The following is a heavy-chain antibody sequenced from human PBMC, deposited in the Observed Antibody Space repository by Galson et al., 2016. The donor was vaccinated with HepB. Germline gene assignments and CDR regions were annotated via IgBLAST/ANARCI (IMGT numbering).Heavy chain of an antibody. CDR2: INAGNGNT. J-gene: IGHJ5*02. CDR1: GYAFTKYA. CDR3: AREGCSGGSCYYDRTYWFDP. D-gene: IGHD2-15*01. Sequence: SVKVSCKASGYAFTKYAMHWVRQAPGQRFEWMGWINAGNGNTKYSRKFQGRVTITRDTSASTVYMDLSSLRSEDTAMYYCAREGCSGGSCYYDRTYWFDPWGQGTLVTVSS. V-gene: IGHV1-3*01.